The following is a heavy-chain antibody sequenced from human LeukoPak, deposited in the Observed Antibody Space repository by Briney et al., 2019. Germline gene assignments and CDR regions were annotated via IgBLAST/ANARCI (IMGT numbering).Heavy chain of an antibody. V-gene: IGHV1-18*04. CDR3: ARLSDSSGYYFR. CDR1: GYTFTGYY. CDR2: ISAYNGNT. D-gene: IGHD3-22*01. Sequence: ASVKVSCKASGYTFTGYYMHWVRQAPGQGLEWMGWISAYNGNTNYAQKLQGRVTMTTDTSTSTAYMELRSLRSDDTAVYYCARLSDSSGYYFRWGQGTLVTVSS. J-gene: IGHJ4*02.